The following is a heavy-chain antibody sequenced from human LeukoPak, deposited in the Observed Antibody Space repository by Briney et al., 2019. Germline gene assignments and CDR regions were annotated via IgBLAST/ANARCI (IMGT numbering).Heavy chain of an antibody. Sequence: GGSLRLSCAASGFTFSTYWMTWVRQAPGKGLEWVANINEDGSEKTYVDSVKGRFTISRDNAKNSLSLQVESLRVEDTAVYYCATRSKAPAYGGQGPRVTVSS. CDR2: INEDGSEK. CDR1: GFTFSTYW. V-gene: IGHV3-7*01. D-gene: IGHD6-6*01. CDR3: ATRSKAPAY. J-gene: IGHJ4*02.